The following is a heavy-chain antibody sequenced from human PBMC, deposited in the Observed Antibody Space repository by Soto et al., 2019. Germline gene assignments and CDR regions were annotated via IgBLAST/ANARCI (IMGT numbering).Heavy chain of an antibody. Sequence: EVQLVQSGAEVKKPGESLKISCKASGYIFSDYWIGWVRQMPGKGLEWMGIIYPGDSDTRYSPSFQGQITISVDKSIGTAYRQWSSLKASDTAMYYCACRPGPIGVYFDFWGQGTQVTVSS. CDR1: GYIFSDYW. J-gene: IGHJ4*02. CDR2: IYPGDSDT. V-gene: IGHV5-51*01. D-gene: IGHD6-13*01. CDR3: ACRPGPIGVYFDF.